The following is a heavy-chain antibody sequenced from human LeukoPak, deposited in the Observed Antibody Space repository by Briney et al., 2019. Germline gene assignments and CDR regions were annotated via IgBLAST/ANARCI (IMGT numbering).Heavy chain of an antibody. CDR3: ARDLYSGSYWYYFDY. Sequence: GASVTVSFKASGYTFTSYGISWVRQAPGQGLEWMGWISAYNGNTNYAQKLQGRVTMTTDTSTSTAYMELRSLRSDDTAVYYCARDLYSGSYWYYFDYWGQGTLVTVSS. CDR2: ISAYNGNT. D-gene: IGHD1-26*01. CDR1: GYTFTSYG. J-gene: IGHJ4*02. V-gene: IGHV1-18*01.